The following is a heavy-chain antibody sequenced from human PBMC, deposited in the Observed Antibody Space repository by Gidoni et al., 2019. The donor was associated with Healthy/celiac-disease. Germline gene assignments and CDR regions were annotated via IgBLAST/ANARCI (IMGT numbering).Heavy chain of an antibody. J-gene: IGHJ6*02. V-gene: IGHV4-31*03. CDR3: ARSSGYSSGWYTPYYYYYGMDV. CDR1: GGSIRSGGYY. Sequence: QVQLQESGPGLVKPSQTLSLTCTVSGGSIRSGGYYWSWIRQHPGKGLEWIGYIYYSGSTYYNPSLKSRVTISVDTSKNQFSLKLSSVTAADTAVYYCARSSGYSSGWYTPYYYYYGMDVWGQGTTVTVSS. CDR2: IYYSGST. D-gene: IGHD6-19*01.